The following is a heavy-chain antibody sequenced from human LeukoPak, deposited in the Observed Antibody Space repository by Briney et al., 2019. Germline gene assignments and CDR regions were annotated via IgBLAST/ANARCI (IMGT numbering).Heavy chain of an antibody. CDR1: GYTFTGYY. CDR3: ARAARRLVVRGVNWFDP. CDR2: INPNSGGT. Sequence: ASVKVSCKASGYTFTGYYMHWVRQAPGQGLEWMGWINPNSGGTNYAQKFQGRVTMTRDTSISKAYMELSRLRSDDTAVYYCARAARRLVVRGVNWFDPWGQGTLVTVSS. J-gene: IGHJ5*02. V-gene: IGHV1-2*02. D-gene: IGHD3-10*01.